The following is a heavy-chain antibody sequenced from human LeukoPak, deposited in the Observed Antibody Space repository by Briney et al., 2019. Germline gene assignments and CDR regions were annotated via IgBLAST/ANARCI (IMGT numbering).Heavy chain of an antibody. D-gene: IGHD3-3*01. CDR1: GFRFSSYE. CDR2: ISSSGSTT. V-gene: IGHV3-48*03. Sequence: GGSLRLSCVASGFRFSSYEMNWVRQAPGKGLEWLAYISSSGSTTYYADSVQGRFTISRDNAKNSLYLQMNSLRAEDTAVYYCARAPSHGSWSGYDYFDYWGQGTLATVSA. CDR3: ARAPSHGSWSGYDYFDY. J-gene: IGHJ4*02.